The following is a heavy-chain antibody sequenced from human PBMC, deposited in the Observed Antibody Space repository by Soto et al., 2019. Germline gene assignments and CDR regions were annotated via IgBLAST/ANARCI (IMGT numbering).Heavy chain of an antibody. CDR2: IYSGGST. CDR1: GFTVSSNY. J-gene: IGHJ6*03. CDR3: ARERMEYSSSSEFYYYMDV. D-gene: IGHD6-6*01. Sequence: GGSLRLSCAASGFTVSSNYMSWVRQAPGKGLEWVSVIYSGGSTYYADSVKGRFTISRDNSKNTLYLQMNSLRAEDTAVYYCARERMEYSSSSEFYYYMDVWGKGTTVTVSS. V-gene: IGHV3-66*01.